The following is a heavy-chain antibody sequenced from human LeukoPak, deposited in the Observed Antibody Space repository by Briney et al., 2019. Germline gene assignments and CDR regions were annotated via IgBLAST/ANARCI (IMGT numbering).Heavy chain of an antibody. Sequence: SVKVSCKASGFTFTSSAMQWVRQARGQRLEGIGWIVVGSGNTNYAQKFQERVTITRDMSTSTAYMELSSLRSEDTAVYYCAADRYDSSGYYHFDYWGQGTLVTVFS. J-gene: IGHJ4*02. CDR3: AADRYDSSGYYHFDY. D-gene: IGHD3-22*01. CDR1: GFTFTSSA. CDR2: IVVGSGNT. V-gene: IGHV1-58*02.